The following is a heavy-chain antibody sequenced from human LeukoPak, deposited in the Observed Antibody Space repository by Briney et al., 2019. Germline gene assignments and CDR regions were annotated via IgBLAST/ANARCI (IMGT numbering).Heavy chain of an antibody. D-gene: IGHD3-3*01. CDR2: ISYDGSNK. CDR1: GFTFSSYA. CDR3: ARDRRRSAPKSGWFDP. Sequence: GGSLRLSCAASGFTFSSYAMHWVRQAPGKGLEWVAVISYDGSNKYYADSVKGRFTISRDNSKNTLYLQMNSLRAEDTAVYYCARDRRRSAPKSGWFDPWGQGTLVTVSS. V-gene: IGHV3-30-3*01. J-gene: IGHJ5*02.